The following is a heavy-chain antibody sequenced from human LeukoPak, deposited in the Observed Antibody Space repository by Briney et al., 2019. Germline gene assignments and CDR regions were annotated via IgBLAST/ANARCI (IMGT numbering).Heavy chain of an antibody. J-gene: IGHJ4*02. Sequence: PSETLFLTCTVSGYSISSGYYWGWIRQPPGEGLEWIGSIYHSGSTYYNPSLKSRVTISVDTSKNQFSLKLSSVTAADTAVYYCARVGRYYDALTGYATGGSPFDYWGQGTPVTVSS. CDR1: GYSISSGYY. CDR3: ARVGRYYDALTGYATGGSPFDY. V-gene: IGHV4-38-2*02. D-gene: IGHD3-9*01. CDR2: IYHSGST.